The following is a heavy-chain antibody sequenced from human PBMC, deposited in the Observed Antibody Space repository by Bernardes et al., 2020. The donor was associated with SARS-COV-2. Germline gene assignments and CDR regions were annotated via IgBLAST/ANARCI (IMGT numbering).Heavy chain of an antibody. D-gene: IGHD2-21*01. Sequence: GGSLRLSCAASGFTFSSYAMSWVRQAPGKGLEWVSAISGSGGSTYYADSVKGRFTIPRDNSKNTLYLQMSSLRAEDTAVYYCANGVLWFYGMGVWGQGTTVTVSS. V-gene: IGHV3-23*01. J-gene: IGHJ6*02. CDR1: GFTFSSYA. CDR3: ANGVLWFYGMGV. CDR2: ISGSGGST.